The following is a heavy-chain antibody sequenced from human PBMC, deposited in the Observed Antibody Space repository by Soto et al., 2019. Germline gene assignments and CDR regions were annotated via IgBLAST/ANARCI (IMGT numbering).Heavy chain of an antibody. D-gene: IGHD3-16*01. CDR1: GVSISIPNW. CDR2: IDHSGTT. V-gene: IGHV4-4*02. CDR3: ARTYQLNGYYFDY. J-gene: IGHJ4*02. Sequence: SETLSLTCAVSGVSISIPNWWSWVRQAPGKGLEWIGEIDHSGTTNYNPSLNSRVTISLDRSKNQFSLRLSSVAAADTAVYYCARTYQLNGYYFDYWGQRTLVTVSS.